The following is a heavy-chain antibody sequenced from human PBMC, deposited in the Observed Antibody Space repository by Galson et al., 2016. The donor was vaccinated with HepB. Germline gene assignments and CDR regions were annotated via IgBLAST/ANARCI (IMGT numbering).Heavy chain of an antibody. CDR1: GFTFSNYA. CDR2: TDGTNK. V-gene: IGHV3-30-3*01. Sequence: SLRLSCAVSGFTFSNYAMHWVRQAPGKGLEWVAVTDGTNKYYADSVKGRFTISRDDSKSTLYLQVDRVRAEDTAVYYCATEPIGGVPAYFDYWGQGTLVTVSS. J-gene: IGHJ4*02. D-gene: IGHD3-16*01. CDR3: ATEPIGGVPAYFDY.